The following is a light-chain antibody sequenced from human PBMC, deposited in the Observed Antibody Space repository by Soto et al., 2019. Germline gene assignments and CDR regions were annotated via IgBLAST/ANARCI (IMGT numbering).Light chain of an antibody. J-gene: IGLJ1*01. CDR2: EFS. V-gene: IGLV2-14*01. CDR3: SSYTSSSTL. Sequence: QSALAHPASVSRSPGHSITISFTGTISDVCSYNYVSCYQQNPGKAPKLMIYEFSDRPPGISSRFSGSKSGKTAYLTISGLQTEDEADYYCSSYTSSSTLFATGTKVTV. CDR1: ISDVCSYNY.